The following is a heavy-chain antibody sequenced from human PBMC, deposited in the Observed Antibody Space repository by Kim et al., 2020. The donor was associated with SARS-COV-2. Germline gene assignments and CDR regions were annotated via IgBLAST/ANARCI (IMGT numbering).Heavy chain of an antibody. CDR1: GYTFTGYY. Sequence: ASVKVSCKASGYTFTGYYMHWVRQAPGQGLEWMGWINPNSGGTNYAQKFQGRVTMTRDTSISTAYMELSRLRSDDTAVYYCARGQASVGATRAFDIWGQGTMVTVSS. CDR2: INPNSGGT. V-gene: IGHV1-2*02. CDR3: ARGQASVGATRAFDI. J-gene: IGHJ3*02. D-gene: IGHD1-26*01.